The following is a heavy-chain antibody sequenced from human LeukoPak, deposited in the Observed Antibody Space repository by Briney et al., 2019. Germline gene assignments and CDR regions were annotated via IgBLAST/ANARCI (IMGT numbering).Heavy chain of an antibody. V-gene: IGHV1-2*06. Sequence: ASVKVSCKASGYTFTGYYMHWVRQAPGQGLEWMGRINPNSGGTNYAQKFQGRVTMPRDTSISTAYMELSKLRSDDTAVYYCAAYYYDSSGYHAKIDYWGQGTLVTVSS. CDR1: GYTFTGYY. D-gene: IGHD3-22*01. J-gene: IGHJ4*02. CDR3: AAYYYDSSGYHAKIDY. CDR2: INPNSGGT.